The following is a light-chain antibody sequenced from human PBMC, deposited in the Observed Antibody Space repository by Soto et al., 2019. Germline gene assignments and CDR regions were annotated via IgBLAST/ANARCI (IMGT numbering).Light chain of an antibody. V-gene: IGKV1-9*01. CDR3: QQVNNYPLT. Sequence: DIQLTHSPSLLSASVCDRVAITCRASQGISTFLAWYQQHPGTAPKRLIYDASNLQSGVPSRFSGSGSGTEFTLTISSLQPEDFATYYCQQVNNYPLTFGGGTKVDIK. J-gene: IGKJ4*01. CDR1: QGISTF. CDR2: DAS.